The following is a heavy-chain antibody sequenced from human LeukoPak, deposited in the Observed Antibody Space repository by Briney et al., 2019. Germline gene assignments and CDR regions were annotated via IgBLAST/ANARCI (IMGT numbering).Heavy chain of an antibody. CDR3: ARAPPRLDGYILYY. Sequence: ASVKVSCKASGGTFTNLAISWVRQAPGQGLEWVGRIIPTTGLASYAQKFQGRVTITADKSTSTAYMELSSLRSEDTAVYYCARAPPRLDGYILYYWGQGTLVTVSS. CDR1: GGTFTNLA. V-gene: IGHV1-69*04. CDR2: IIPTTGLA. J-gene: IGHJ4*02. D-gene: IGHD5-24*01.